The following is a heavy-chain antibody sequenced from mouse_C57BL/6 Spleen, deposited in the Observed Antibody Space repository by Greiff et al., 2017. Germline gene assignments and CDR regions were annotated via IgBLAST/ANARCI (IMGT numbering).Heavy chain of an antibody. Sequence: QVQLKESGPGLVQPSQSLSITCTVSGFSLTSYGVHWVRQPPGKGLEWLGVIWSGGSTDYNAAFISRLSISKDNSKSQVFLKMNSLQADDTAIYYCAKALYGKDAMDYWGQGTSVTVSS. CDR2: IWSGGST. D-gene: IGHD2-1*01. V-gene: IGHV2-4*01. CDR1: GFSLTSYG. CDR3: AKALYGKDAMDY. J-gene: IGHJ4*01.